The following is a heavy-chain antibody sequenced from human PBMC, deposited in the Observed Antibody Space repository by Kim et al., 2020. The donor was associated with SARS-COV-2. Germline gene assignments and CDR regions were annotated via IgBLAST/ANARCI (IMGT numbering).Heavy chain of an antibody. CDR1: GFTFSSYG. CDR3: ARDAGRAAAGTTLPNYGMDV. V-gene: IGHV3-33*01. Sequence: GGSLRLSCAASGFTFSSYGMHWVRQAPGKGLEWVAVIWYDGSNKYYADSVKGRFTISRDNSKNTLYLQMNSLRAEDTAVYYCARDAGRAAAGTTLPNYGMDVWGQGTTVTVSS. J-gene: IGHJ6*02. CDR2: IWYDGSNK. D-gene: IGHD6-13*01.